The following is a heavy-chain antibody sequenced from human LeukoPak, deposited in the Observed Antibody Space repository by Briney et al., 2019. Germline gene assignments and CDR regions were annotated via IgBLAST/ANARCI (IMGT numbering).Heavy chain of an antibody. CDR1: GFTFSSYW. D-gene: IGHD3-22*01. Sequence: GGSLRLSCAASGFTFSSYWMHWVRQAPGKGLVWVSRINGDGSSTTYADSVKGRSTISRDNAKNTLYLQMNSLRAEDTAVYYCTADHYYYDSSGYSDAFDIWGQGTMVTVSS. J-gene: IGHJ3*02. CDR2: INGDGSST. V-gene: IGHV3-74*01. CDR3: TADHYYYDSSGYSDAFDI.